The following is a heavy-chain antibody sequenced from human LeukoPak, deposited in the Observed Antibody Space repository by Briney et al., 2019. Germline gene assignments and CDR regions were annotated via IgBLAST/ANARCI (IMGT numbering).Heavy chain of an antibody. CDR2: ITGRGDAT. CDR1: DFSFITYA. V-gene: IGHV3-23*01. Sequence: GGSLRLSCAASDFSFITYAMSWVRQAPGKGLEWVATITGRGDATYYADSVKGRFTISRDNSKNTLYLQMDGLRADDTAVYYCARDSSMLRGPLVIYYLDFWGQGSLVTVSS. D-gene: IGHD3-16*01. CDR3: ARDSSMLRGPLVIYYLDF. J-gene: IGHJ4*02.